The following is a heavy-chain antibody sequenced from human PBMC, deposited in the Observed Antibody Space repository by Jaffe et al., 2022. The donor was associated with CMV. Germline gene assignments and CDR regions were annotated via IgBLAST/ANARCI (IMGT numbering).Heavy chain of an antibody. D-gene: IGHD3-10*01. CDR2: INHSGST. CDR1: GGSFSGYY. V-gene: IGHV4-34*01. J-gene: IGHJ4*02. Sequence: QVQLQQWGAGLLKPSETLSLTCAVYGGSFSGYYWSWIRQPPGKGLEWIGEINHSGSTNYNPSLKSRVTISVDTSKNQFSLKLSSVTAADTAVYYCARGVDYRRSSGFQKQQKLLWFGENKPYYFDYWGQGTLVTVSS. CDR3: ARGVDYRRSSGFQKQQKLLWFGENKPYYFDY.